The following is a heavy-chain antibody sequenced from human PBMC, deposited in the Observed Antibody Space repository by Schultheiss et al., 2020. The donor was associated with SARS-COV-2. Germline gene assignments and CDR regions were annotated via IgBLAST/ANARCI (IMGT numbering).Heavy chain of an antibody. D-gene: IGHD2-15*01. V-gene: IGHV1-46*01. CDR1: GYTFTSYY. CDR2: INPSGGST. CDR3: AREGCSGGSCYSAATRYFDL. J-gene: IGHJ2*01. Sequence: ASVKVSCKASGYTFTSYYMHWVRQAPGQGLEWMGIINPSGGSTSYAQKFQGRVTMTRDTSTSTVYMELSSLRSEDTAVYYCAREGCSGGSCYSAATRYFDLWGRGTLVTVSS.